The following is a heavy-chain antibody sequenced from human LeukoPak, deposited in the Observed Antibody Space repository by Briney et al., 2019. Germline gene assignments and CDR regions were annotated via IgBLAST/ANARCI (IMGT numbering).Heavy chain of an antibody. CDR1: GFPLSSYA. CDR3: ARAPVTSCRGAFCYPFDY. CDR2: TSSSDPGT. D-gene: IGHD2-15*01. J-gene: IGHJ4*02. Sequence: QAGGSLRLSCAASGFPLSSYAMSWVRQGPRKGLEWVAATSSSDPGTYHADSVRGRFTISRDNSKNTLYLQMNRLRVEDAAVYYCARAPVTSCRGAFCYPFDYWGQGTLVTVSS. V-gene: IGHV3-23*01.